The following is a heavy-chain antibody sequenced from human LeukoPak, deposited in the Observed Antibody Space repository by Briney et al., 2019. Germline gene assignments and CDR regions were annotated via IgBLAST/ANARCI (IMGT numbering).Heavy chain of an antibody. CDR1: GFTFSSYD. Sequence: GGSLRLSCVGSGFTFSSYDMNWVRPAPGKGVEGVSYISNSGNTKYYANSVKGRFTISRDNAKNSLYLKMNSLRVEDTAVYYCVKGLDYDDYWGQGTLVTVSS. V-gene: IGHV3-48*03. D-gene: IGHD3-16*01. CDR3: VKGLDYDDY. CDR2: ISNSGNTK. J-gene: IGHJ4*02.